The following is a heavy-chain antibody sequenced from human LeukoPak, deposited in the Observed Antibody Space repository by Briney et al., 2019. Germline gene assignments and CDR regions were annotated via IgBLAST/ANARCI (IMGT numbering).Heavy chain of an antibody. CDR3: ASRPAGNTWYGAFDY. J-gene: IGHJ4*02. CDR1: GSSINSHY. D-gene: IGHD6-13*01. CDR2: VFNGGST. Sequence: SETLSLTCSVSGSSINSHYWSWIRQSPGKGLEWIGYVFNGGSTNYNPSLKSRVTMSLDTSRDQFSLRLSSVTAADTAIYYCASRPAGNTWYGAFDYWSQGTLVTVSS. V-gene: IGHV4-59*11.